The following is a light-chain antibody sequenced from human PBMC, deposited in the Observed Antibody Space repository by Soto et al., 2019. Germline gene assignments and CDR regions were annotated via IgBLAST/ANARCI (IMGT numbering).Light chain of an antibody. CDR1: SSDVGSYNL. CDR3: CSYAGSSTFVYV. V-gene: IGLV2-23*02. CDR2: EVS. Sequence: ALTQPASLSGSPGQSITISCTGTSSDVGSYNLVSWYQQHPGKAPKLMIYEVSKRPSGVSNRFSGSKSGNTASLTISGLQAEDEADYYCCSYAGSSTFVYVFGTGTKVTVL. J-gene: IGLJ1*01.